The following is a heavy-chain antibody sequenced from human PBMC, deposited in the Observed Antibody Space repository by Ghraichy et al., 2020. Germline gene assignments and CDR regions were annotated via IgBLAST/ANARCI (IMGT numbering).Heavy chain of an antibody. CDR2: INQDESEK. V-gene: IGHV3-7*03. CDR1: GFIFSSYW. CDR3: ARENGDYGDYFDY. Sequence: GGSPRLSCAASGFIFSSYWMSWVRQAPGKGLEWVANINQDESEKYYVDSVKGRFTISRDYAKKSVYLQMNSLRAEDTAVYYCARENGDYGDYFDYWGQGTLVTVSS. J-gene: IGHJ4*02. D-gene: IGHD4-17*01.